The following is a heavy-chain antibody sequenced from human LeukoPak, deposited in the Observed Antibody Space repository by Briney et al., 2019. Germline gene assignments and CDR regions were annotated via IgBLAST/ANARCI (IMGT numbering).Heavy chain of an antibody. Sequence: SETLSLTCTVSGGSISSASYLWSWIRQPPGKALEWIGSISDSGRTYYKPSLKSRISISVDPYRKNFSLTLSAVTAADTAVYYCARLWDAYNKPFDLWGQGSLVTVSS. CDR2: ISDSGRT. V-gene: IGHV4-30-4*01. CDR3: ARLWDAYNKPFDL. J-gene: IGHJ4*02. CDR1: GGSISSASYL. D-gene: IGHD5-24*01.